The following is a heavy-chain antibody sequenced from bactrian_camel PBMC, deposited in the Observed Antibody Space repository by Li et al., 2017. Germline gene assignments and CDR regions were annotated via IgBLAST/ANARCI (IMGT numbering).Heavy chain of an antibody. Sequence: QLVESGGGLVQPGGSLRLSCVASGDTWTTYCMGWFRQAPGKEREGVAAISNDGTTNYADSVKGRFTISRDNAKNTLSLQLNSLKTDDTAMCYCATDPEEINRVCIAYAITGLGVRGQGTQVTVS. CDR1: GDTWTTYC. CDR3: ATDPEEINRVCIAYAITGLGV. J-gene: IGHJ4*01. V-gene: IGHV3S53*01. CDR2: ISNDGTT. D-gene: IGHD1*01.